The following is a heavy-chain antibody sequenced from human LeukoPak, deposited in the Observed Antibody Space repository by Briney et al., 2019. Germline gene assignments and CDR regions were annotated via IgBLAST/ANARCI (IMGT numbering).Heavy chain of an antibody. CDR1: GFTFSSYA. V-gene: IGHV3-30-3*01. D-gene: IGHD3-22*01. J-gene: IGHJ4*02. CDR3: ARASITMIVVVLIDY. Sequence: GGSLRLSCAASGFTFSSYAMHWVRQAPGKGLEWVAVISYDGSNKYYADSVKGRFTISGDNSKNTLYLQMNSLRAEDTAVYYCARASITMIVVVLIDYWGQGTLVTVSS. CDR2: ISYDGSNK.